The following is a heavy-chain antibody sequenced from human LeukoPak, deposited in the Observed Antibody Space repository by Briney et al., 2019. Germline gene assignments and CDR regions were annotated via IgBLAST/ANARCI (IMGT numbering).Heavy chain of an antibody. CDR2: MNADNGGT. CDR1: GYIFTTYP. J-gene: IGHJ3*02. CDR3: ASPRKAYDYVWGSYRYPGAFDI. D-gene: IGHD3-16*02. V-gene: IGHV1-3*01. Sequence: ASVKVSCKASGYIFTTYPIHWVRQAPGQRLEWMGWMNADNGGTIYSQKFQGRVTITRDTSASTAYMELSSLRSEDTAVYYCASPRKAYDYVWGSYRYPGAFDIWGQGTMVTVSS.